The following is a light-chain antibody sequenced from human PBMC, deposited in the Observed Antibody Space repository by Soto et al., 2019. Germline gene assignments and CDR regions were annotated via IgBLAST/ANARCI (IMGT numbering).Light chain of an antibody. V-gene: IGLV2-14*01. CDR1: SSDVGGYTY. CDR2: DVS. CDR3: TSYTSSSTPYV. J-gene: IGLJ1*01. Sequence: QSALTQPASVSGSPGQSITISCAGTSSDVGGYTYVSWYQQHPGKASELMIHDVSNRPSGVSNRFSGSKSGNTASLTSSGLQAEDEADYYCTSYTSSSTPYVFGGGTKVTVL.